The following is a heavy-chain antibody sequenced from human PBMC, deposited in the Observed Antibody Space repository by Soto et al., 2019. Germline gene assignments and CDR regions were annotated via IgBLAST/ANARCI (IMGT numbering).Heavy chain of an antibody. J-gene: IGHJ6*02. D-gene: IGHD2-21*01. CDR3: ARCGGSYYYYGMDV. CDR1: GGTFSSYS. CDR2: IIPIFGTA. Sequence: SVKVSCKASGGTFSSYSISWVRQAPGQGLEWMGGIIPIFGTANYAQKFQGRVTITADESTSTAYMELSSLRSEDTAVYYCARCGGSYYYYGMDVWGQGTTVTVSS. V-gene: IGHV1-69*13.